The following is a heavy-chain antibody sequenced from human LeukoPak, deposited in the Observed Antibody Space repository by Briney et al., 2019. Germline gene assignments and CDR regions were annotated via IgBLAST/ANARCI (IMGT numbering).Heavy chain of an antibody. V-gene: IGHV3-9*01. J-gene: IGHJ4*02. CDR1: GFTFDDYA. CDR3: AKGGGWYPRAYFDY. CDR2: ISWNSGSI. D-gene: IGHD6-19*01. Sequence: PGGSLRLSCAASGFTFDDYAMHWVRQAPGKGLEWVSGISWNSGSIGYADSVKGRFTISRDNAKNSLYLQMNSLRAEDTALYYCAKGGGWYPRAYFDYWGQGTLVTVSS.